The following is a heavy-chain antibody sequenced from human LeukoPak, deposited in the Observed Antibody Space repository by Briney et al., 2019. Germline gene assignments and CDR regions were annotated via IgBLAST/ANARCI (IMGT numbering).Heavy chain of an antibody. V-gene: IGHV3-7*01. Sequence: GGSLRLSCEASGFSFSDHWMGWVRQAPGKGLECVAIIKHDGSGKEYVDSVKGRFTISRDNAKNSVYLEMSSLRAEDTAVYYCAKWRWRQSEYEDWGQGTLVTVSS. CDR3: AKWRWRQSEYED. CDR1: GFSFSDHW. CDR2: IKHDGSGK. J-gene: IGHJ4*02. D-gene: IGHD5-24*01.